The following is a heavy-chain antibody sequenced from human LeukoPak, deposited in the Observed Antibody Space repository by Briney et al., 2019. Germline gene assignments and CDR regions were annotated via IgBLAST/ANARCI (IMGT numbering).Heavy chain of an antibody. CDR1: GFTVSSNY. J-gene: IGHJ6*02. CDR3: ARDVRGGYSSSSGGYYYYYYGMDV. CDR2: IYSGGST. D-gene: IGHD6-6*01. V-gene: IGHV3-66*02. Sequence: PGGSLRLSCAASGFTVSSNYMSWVRQAPGKGLEWVSVIYSGGSTYYADSVKGRFTIPRDNSKNTLYLQMSSLRAEDTAVYYCARDVRGGYSSSSGGYYYYYYGMDVWGQGTTVTVSS.